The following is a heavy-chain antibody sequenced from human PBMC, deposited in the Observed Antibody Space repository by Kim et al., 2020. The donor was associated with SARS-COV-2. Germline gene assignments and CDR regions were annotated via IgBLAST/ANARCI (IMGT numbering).Heavy chain of an antibody. V-gene: IGHV4-30-4*01. D-gene: IGHD5-18*01. CDR3: ARVTRLSYSYGS. CDR2: IYYTGST. CDR1: GGSISSGEYY. J-gene: IGHJ5*02. Sequence: SETLSLTCTVSGGSISSGEYYWSWIRQPPGKGLEWIGYIYYTGSTYYNPSLRSRVTISVDTSKNQFSLKLSSVTAADTAVYYCARVTRLSYSYGSWGQGTLVTVSS.